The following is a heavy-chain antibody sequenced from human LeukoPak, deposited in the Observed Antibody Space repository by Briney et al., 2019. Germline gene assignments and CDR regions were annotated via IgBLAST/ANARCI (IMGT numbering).Heavy chain of an antibody. D-gene: IGHD6-19*01. J-gene: IGHJ4*02. CDR1: GGSFSGYY. CDR3: GGGRGEVAGYFDY. V-gene: IGHV4-34*01. CDR2: INYSGSS. Sequence: PSETLFLTCAVYGGSFSGYYWSWIRQPPGKGLEWIGEINYSGSSNYNPSLKSRVTISIDTSKNQFSLKLSSVTAADTAVYYWGGGRGEVAGYFDYWGQGTPVTVSS.